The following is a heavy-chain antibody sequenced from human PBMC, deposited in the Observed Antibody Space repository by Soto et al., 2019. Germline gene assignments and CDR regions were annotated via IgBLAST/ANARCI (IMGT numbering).Heavy chain of an antibody. Sequence: SETLSLTCAVSGGSISSINRWSLVRQSPKIGLEWIGEIYHSGNTNYNPSLRGRVTISVDKSKNHFSLQVRSVTAADTATYYCARVMGVASRGPVDYWGQGT. D-gene: IGHD2-8*01. V-gene: IGHV4-4*02. J-gene: IGHJ4*02. CDR2: IYHSGNT. CDR1: GGSISSINR. CDR3: ARVMGVASRGPVDY.